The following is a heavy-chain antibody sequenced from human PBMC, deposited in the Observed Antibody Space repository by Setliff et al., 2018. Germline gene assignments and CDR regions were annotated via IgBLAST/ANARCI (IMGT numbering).Heavy chain of an antibody. CDR3: ARVPALGGIVGTHGVDY. D-gene: IGHD1-26*01. J-gene: IGHJ4*02. CDR1: GFSVSSGYY. Sequence: SETLSLTCAVSGFSVSSGYYWGWIRQPPGKGLERIGCMYHSGSTYYNPSLKSRVTISIDTSKNSFSLKLASVTAADTAVYYCARVPALGGIVGTHGVDYWGQGTLVTVSS. V-gene: IGHV4-38-2*01. CDR2: MYHSGST.